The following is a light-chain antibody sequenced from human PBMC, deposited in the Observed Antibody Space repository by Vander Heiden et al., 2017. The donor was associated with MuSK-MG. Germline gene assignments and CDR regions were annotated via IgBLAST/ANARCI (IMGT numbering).Light chain of an antibody. Sequence: QSVLPQPPPVSGAPRQRISTSSTRTCPNLEARYDVPWYQQVPGTAPNVLIYGNTNRPSGVPDRFSASKSGTSAFLAIAGLQAEDEADYYCQSYDISLSGWVFGGGTKLTVL. J-gene: IGLJ3*02. CDR3: QSYDISLSGWV. CDR1: CPNLEARYD. CDR2: GNT. V-gene: IGLV1-40*01.